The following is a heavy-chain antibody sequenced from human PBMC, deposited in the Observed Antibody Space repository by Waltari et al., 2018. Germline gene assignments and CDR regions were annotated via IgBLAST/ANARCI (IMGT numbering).Heavy chain of an antibody. J-gene: IGHJ6*03. Sequence: QVQLQESGPGLVKPSETLSLTCAVSGYSISSGYYWGWIRQPPGKGLEWIGSIYHSGSTYSNPSLKSRVTLSVDTSKNQFSLKLSSVTAADTAVYYCARAHGDYVHYYYYMDVWGKGTTVTVSS. V-gene: IGHV4-38-2*01. CDR1: GYSISSGYY. CDR2: IYHSGST. CDR3: ARAHGDYVHYYYYMDV. D-gene: IGHD4-17*01.